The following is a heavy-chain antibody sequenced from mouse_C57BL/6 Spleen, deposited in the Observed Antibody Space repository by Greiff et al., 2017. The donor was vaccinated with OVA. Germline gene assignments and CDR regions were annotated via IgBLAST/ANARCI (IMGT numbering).Heavy chain of an antibody. J-gene: IGHJ2*01. D-gene: IGHD4-1*02. CDR1: GFTFSDYY. CDR2: ISNGGGST. V-gene: IGHV5-12*01. Sequence: EVQGVESGGGLVQPGGSLKLSCAASGFTFSDYYMYWVRQTPEKRLEWVAYISNGGGSTYYPDTVKGRFTISRDNAKNTPYLQMSRLKSEDTAMYYCERHWQLGYYFDYWGQGTTLTVSS. CDR3: ERHWQLGYYFDY.